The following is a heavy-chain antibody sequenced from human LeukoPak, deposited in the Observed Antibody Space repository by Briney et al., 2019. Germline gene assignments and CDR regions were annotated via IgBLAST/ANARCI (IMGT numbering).Heavy chain of an antibody. CDR2: ISSSGSTI. CDR3: ARDRGRSSGPEDAFDI. J-gene: IGHJ3*02. Sequence: GGSLRLSCAASGFTFSSYEMNWVRQAPGKGLEWVSYISSSGSTIYYADSVKGRFTISRGNAKNSLYLQMNSLRAEDTAVYYCARDRGRSSGPEDAFDIWGQGTMVTVSS. V-gene: IGHV3-48*03. D-gene: IGHD6-19*01. CDR1: GFTFSSYE.